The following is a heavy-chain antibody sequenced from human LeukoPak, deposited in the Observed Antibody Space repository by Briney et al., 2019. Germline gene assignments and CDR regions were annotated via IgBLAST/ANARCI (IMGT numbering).Heavy chain of an antibody. Sequence: SETLSLTCTVSGGSISSGSYYWSWIRQPAGKGLEWIGRIYTSGSTNYNPSLKSRVTISVDTSKNQFSLKLSSVTAADTAVYYCARRATVAGPKGYFDLWGRGTLVTVSS. CDR3: ARRATVAGPKGYFDL. CDR1: GGSISSGSYY. V-gene: IGHV4-61*02. CDR2: IYTSGST. D-gene: IGHD4-23*01. J-gene: IGHJ2*01.